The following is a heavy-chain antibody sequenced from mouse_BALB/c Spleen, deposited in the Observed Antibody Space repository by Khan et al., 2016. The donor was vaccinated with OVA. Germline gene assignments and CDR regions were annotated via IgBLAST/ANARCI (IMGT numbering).Heavy chain of an antibody. CDR1: GFTFSTYG. CDR2: VSTGGHYT. CDR3: ARLAYYYDSEGFAY. D-gene: IGHD1-1*01. V-gene: IGHV5-6*01. Sequence: EVELVESGGDVVKPGGSLKLSCAASGFTFSTYGMSWVRQPPDKRLEWVATVSTGGHYTYSPDTVKGRFTISRDNAKNTLYLQMSSLKSEDTAIFYWARLAYYYDSEGFAYWGQGTLVTVSA. J-gene: IGHJ3*01.